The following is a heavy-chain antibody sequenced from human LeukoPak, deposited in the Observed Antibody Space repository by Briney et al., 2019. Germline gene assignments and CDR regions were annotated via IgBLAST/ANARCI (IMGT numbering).Heavy chain of an antibody. CDR2: IYHSGST. CDR3: ARYSSSWYRFDY. Sequence: SETLSLTCAVSGGSISSGGYSWSWLRQPPGKGLEWIGYIYHSGSTYYNPSLKSRVTISVDRSKNQFSLKLSSVTAADTAVYYCARYSSSWYRFDYWGQGTLVTVSS. D-gene: IGHD6-13*01. J-gene: IGHJ4*02. V-gene: IGHV4-30-2*01. CDR1: GGSISSGGYS.